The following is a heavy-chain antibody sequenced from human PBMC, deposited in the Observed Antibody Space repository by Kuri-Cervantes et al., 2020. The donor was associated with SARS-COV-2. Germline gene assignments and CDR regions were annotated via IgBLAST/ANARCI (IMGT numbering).Heavy chain of an antibody. Sequence: SETLSLTCTVSGGSISSSSYYWGWIRQPPGKGLEWIGSIYHSGSTYYNPSLKSRVTISVDTSKNQFSLKLSSVTAADTAVYYCASFIHYDILTGYFYWGQGTLVTVSS. CDR1: GGSISSSSYY. J-gene: IGHJ4*02. CDR3: ASFIHYDILTGYFY. D-gene: IGHD3-9*01. V-gene: IGHV4-39*07. CDR2: IYHSGST.